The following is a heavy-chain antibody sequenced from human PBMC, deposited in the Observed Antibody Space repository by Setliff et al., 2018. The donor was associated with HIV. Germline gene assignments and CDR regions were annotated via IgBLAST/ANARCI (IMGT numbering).Heavy chain of an antibody. Sequence: ASVKVSCKASGDTFTTYALHWVRQAPGQRLEWMGWINAGNGDTKSSQKFQGRVTITRDTSASTAFMELSNLKSEDTAMYYCARSVVVYGGDSVPFDIWGPGTLVTVSS. CDR3: ARSVVVYGGDSVPFDI. CDR1: GDTFTTYA. J-gene: IGHJ3*02. D-gene: IGHD2-21*02. CDR2: INAGNGDT. V-gene: IGHV1-3*01.